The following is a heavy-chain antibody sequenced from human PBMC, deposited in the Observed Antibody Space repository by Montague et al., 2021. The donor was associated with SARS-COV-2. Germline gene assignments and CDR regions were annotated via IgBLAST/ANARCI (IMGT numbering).Heavy chain of an antibody. Sequence: SETLSLTCTVSGGCTARHNWNRIRKSQVKRPERIGYVYYTGDTKYNPSLQSRVTISIDTSENQFSLRLSSVTAADTAVYFCARGWAFDPWGQGRLVTVSS. CDR2: VYYTGDT. V-gene: IGHV4-59*08. CDR1: GGCTARHN. D-gene: IGHD6-19*01. J-gene: IGHJ3*01. CDR3: ARGWAFDP.